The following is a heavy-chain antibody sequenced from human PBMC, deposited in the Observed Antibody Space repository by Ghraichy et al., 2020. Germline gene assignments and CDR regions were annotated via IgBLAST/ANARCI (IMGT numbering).Heavy chain of an antibody. CDR1: GFTFSTYW. CDR3: VSLGQKGYYGSGTYFGY. V-gene: IGHV3-7*01. CDR2: IKQDGSAK. J-gene: IGHJ4*02. Sequence: GSLRLSCAASGFTFSTYWMSWVRQAPGKGLEWVANIKQDGSAKYDVDSVKGRLTISRDNTKNSLYLQMNGLRAEDTAVYYCVSLGQKGYYGSGTYFGYWGQGTLVTVS. D-gene: IGHD3-10*01.